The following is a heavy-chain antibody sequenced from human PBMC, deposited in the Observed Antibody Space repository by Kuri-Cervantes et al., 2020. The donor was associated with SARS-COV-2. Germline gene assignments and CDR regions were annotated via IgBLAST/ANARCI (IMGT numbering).Heavy chain of an antibody. J-gene: IGHJ6*02. Sequence: GGSLRLSCAASGFTFSDYNVNWLRQAPGKGLEWVSSISSSSRYIYYADSVKGRFTVSRDNAKNSLFLQMNSLRAEDTAVYYCASSPAAADGTYYYYYYGMDVWGQGTTVTVSS. V-gene: IGHV3-21*01. CDR1: GFTFSDYN. D-gene: IGHD2-2*01. CDR3: ASSPAAADGTYYYYYYGMDV. CDR2: ISSSSRYI.